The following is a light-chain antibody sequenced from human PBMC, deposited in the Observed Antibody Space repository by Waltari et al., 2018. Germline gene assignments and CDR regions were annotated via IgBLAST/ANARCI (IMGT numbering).Light chain of an antibody. CDR1: QTVLYADNNNY. CDR2: WAS. CDR3: QQYFGTPVT. Sequence: DFVITQSPDSLAVSLGGKATVTRKSSQTVLYADNNNYLAWYQQKPGQPPKLLIDWASNRQSGVPDRFIGSGSGTDFTLTISSLQPEDVAIYYCQQYFGTPVTFGQGTKLEIK. V-gene: IGKV4-1*01. J-gene: IGKJ2*01.